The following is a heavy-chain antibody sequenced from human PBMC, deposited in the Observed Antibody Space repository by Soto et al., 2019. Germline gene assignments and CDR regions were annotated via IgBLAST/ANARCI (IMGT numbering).Heavy chain of an antibody. CDR3: ARANEALGYCSGGSCYPYVGDAFAI. V-gene: IGHV1-8*01. D-gene: IGHD2-15*01. J-gene: IGHJ3*02. Sequence: ASVKVSCKPSGYTFTSYDINWVRQATGQGLEWMGWMNPNSGNTGYAQKFQGRVTMTRNTSISTAYMELSSLRSEDTAVYYCARANEALGYCSGGSCYPYVGDAFAIWGQGTMVTVSS. CDR1: GYTFTSYD. CDR2: MNPNSGNT.